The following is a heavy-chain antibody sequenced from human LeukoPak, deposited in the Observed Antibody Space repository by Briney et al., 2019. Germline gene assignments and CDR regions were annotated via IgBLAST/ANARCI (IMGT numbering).Heavy chain of an antibody. CDR2: IRKGGSRE. Sequence: QPGGSLRLSCAASGFTLDSYWRTWMRQAPGKGLEWVANIRKGGSRESYVHTVKGRFTVPRDHAKNSLYLQMNSLSAEDTAVYYCARATSPHYGGTSFDAFDVWGPGTVVTVSS. V-gene: IGHV3-7*01. D-gene: IGHD1-26*01. CDR3: ARATSPHYGGTSFDAFDV. CDR1: GFTLDSYW. J-gene: IGHJ3*01.